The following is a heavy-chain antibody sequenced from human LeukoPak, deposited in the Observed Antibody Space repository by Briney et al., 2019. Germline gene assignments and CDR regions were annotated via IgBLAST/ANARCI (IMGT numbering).Heavy chain of an antibody. CDR1: GGSISSSSYY. J-gene: IGHJ4*02. D-gene: IGHD1-20*01. CDR2: ISYTGST. V-gene: IGHV4-39*01. CDR3: ARRITGTTSDSFDY. Sequence: PSETLSLTCTVSGGSISSSSYYWGWIRQPPGKGLEWIGSISYTGSTYYNPSLKSRVTISVDTSKNQFSLKVSSVTAADTAVYYCARRITGTTSDSFDYWGQGTLVTVSS.